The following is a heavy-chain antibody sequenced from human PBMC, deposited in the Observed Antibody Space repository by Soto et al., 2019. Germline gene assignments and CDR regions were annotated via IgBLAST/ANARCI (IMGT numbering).Heavy chain of an antibody. Sequence: ASVKVSCKASGGTFSSYAISWVRQAPGQGLEWMGGIIPIFGTANYAQKFQGRVTITADESTSTAYMELSSLRSEDTAVYYCARDETPSSIRLQRSYYYYYGMDVWGQGTTVTVSS. J-gene: IGHJ6*02. CDR1: GGTFSSYA. CDR3: ARDETPSSIRLQRSYYYYYGMDV. D-gene: IGHD4-4*01. V-gene: IGHV1-69*13. CDR2: IIPIFGTA.